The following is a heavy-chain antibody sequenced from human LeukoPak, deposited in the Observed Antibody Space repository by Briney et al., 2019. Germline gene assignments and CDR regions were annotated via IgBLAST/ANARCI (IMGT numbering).Heavy chain of an antibody. V-gene: IGHV4-59*08. J-gene: IGHJ4*02. CDR3: ARHQGSSWHLNY. D-gene: IGHD6-13*01. CDR1: GGSISSYY. Sequence: SETLSLTCTVPGGSISSYYWSWIRQPPGKGLQWIGYISYSGSTNYNPSLKSRLTISVATSRNQFSLKLSSVTAADTAVYYCARHQGSSWHLNYWGQGTLVTVSS. CDR2: ISYSGST.